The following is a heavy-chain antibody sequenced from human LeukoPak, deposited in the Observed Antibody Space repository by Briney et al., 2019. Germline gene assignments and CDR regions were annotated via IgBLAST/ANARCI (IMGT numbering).Heavy chain of an antibody. Sequence: SVKVSCKASGGTFSSYAISWVRQAPGQGLEWMGRIIPILGIANYAQKFQGRVTITADKSTSTAYMELSSLRSEDTAVYYCARQRHLAEYYYYYGMDVWGQGTTVTVSS. J-gene: IGHJ6*02. CDR1: GGTFSSYA. CDR2: IIPILGIA. D-gene: IGHD6-25*01. CDR3: ARQRHLAEYYYYYGMDV. V-gene: IGHV1-69*04.